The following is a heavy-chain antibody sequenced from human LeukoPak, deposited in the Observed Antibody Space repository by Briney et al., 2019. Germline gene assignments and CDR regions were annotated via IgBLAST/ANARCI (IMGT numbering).Heavy chain of an antibody. D-gene: IGHD5-18*01. CDR1: GGSISSYY. V-gene: IGHV4-59*08. J-gene: IGHJ4*01. CDR3: ARAKSQRGYTYGPHTYFDY. CDR2: IYYSGST. Sequence: PSETLSLTCTVSGGSISSYYWSWIRQPPGKGLEWIGYIYYSGSTYYNPSLKSRVTISVDTSQKQFSLKLNSVTAADTAVYYCARAKSQRGYTYGPHTYFDYWGQGTLVTVSS.